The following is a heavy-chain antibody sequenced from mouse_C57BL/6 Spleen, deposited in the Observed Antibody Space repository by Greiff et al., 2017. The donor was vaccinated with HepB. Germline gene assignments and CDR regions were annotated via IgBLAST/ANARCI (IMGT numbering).Heavy chain of an antibody. Sequence: EVKLMESGGGLVQPGGSLSLSCAASGFTFTDYYMSWVRQPPGKALEWLGFIRNKANGYTTEYSASVKGRFTISRDNSQSILYLQMNALRAEDSATYYCARYCRSYWYFDVWGTGTTVTVSS. CDR1: GFTFTDYY. D-gene: IGHD2-10*01. J-gene: IGHJ1*03. CDR2: IRNKANGYTT. V-gene: IGHV7-3*01. CDR3: ARYCRSYWYFDV.